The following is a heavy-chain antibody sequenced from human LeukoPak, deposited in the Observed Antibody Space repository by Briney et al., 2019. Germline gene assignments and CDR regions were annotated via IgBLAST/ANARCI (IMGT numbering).Heavy chain of an antibody. CDR3: ARRSTAPIAGTGVNWFDP. D-gene: IGHD6-13*01. J-gene: IGHJ5*02. V-gene: IGHV4-39*01. Sequence: SETLSLTCTVSGGSISSSSYYWGWIRQPPGKGLEWIGSIYYSGSTYYNPSLKSRVTISVDTSKNQFSLKLSSVTAADTAVYYCARRSTAPIAGTGVNWFDPWGQGTLVTVSS. CDR1: GGSISSSSYY. CDR2: IYYSGST.